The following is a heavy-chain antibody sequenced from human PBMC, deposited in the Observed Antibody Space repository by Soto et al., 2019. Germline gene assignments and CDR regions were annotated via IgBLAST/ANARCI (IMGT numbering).Heavy chain of an antibody. CDR3: ARDLYSSSARYFDY. J-gene: IGHJ4*02. CDR2: ISSSSSYI. D-gene: IGHD6-6*01. Sequence: EVQLVESGGGLVKPGGSLRLSCAASGFTFSSYSMNWVRQAPGKGLEWVSSISSSSSYIYYADSVKGRFTISRDNAKNSLYLQMNSLRADDTAVYYCARDLYSSSARYFDYWGLGTLVTVSS. V-gene: IGHV3-21*01. CDR1: GFTFSSYS.